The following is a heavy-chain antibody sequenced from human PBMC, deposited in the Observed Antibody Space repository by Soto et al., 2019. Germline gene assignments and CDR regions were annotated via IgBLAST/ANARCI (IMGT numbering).Heavy chain of an antibody. CDR3: ARIGGIAAAGTDSFAFDI. CDR1: GGSISSYY. V-gene: IGHV4-59*12. J-gene: IGHJ3*02. D-gene: IGHD6-13*01. CDR2: IYYSGST. Sequence: SETLSLTCTVSGGSISSYYWSWIRQPPGKGLEWIGYIYYSGSTNYNPSLKSRVTISVDTSKNQFSLKLSSVTAADTAVYYCARIGGIAAAGTDSFAFDIWGQGTMVTVSS.